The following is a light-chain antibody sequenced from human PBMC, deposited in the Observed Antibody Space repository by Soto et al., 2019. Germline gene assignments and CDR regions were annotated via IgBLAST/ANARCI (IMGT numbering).Light chain of an antibody. J-gene: IGKJ2*01. CDR1: QSISSY. V-gene: IGKV3-11*01. CDR3: QQRYNRYS. CDR2: DAS. Sequence: EIVLIQSPATLSLSPGERATLSCRASQSISSYLAWFQQKPGQAPRLLIYDASSRATGIPARFSGSGSGTDFTLTISSVESEDSAAYYCQQRYNRYSFGQGTKLEIK.